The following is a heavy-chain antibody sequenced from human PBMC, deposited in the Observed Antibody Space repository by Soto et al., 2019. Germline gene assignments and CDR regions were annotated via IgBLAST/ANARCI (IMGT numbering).Heavy chain of an antibody. CDR3: AREGIIGLFDAYDL. V-gene: IGHV1-18*04. J-gene: IGHJ3*01. CDR1: VFTSSG. D-gene: IGHD3-3*01. Sequence: QDQLVQSGAEVKKPGASVKVSCKASVFTSSGISWVRQAPGQRLEWMGWISTHNGNTIYAQKFQGRVIMTMDTSTATVYMELRSLRPDDTAVYLGAREGIIGLFDAYDLWGQGTMVTVSS. CDR2: ISTHNGNT.